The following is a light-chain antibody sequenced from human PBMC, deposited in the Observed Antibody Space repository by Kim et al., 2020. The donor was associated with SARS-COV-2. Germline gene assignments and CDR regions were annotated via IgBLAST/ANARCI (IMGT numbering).Light chain of an antibody. CDR2: TNN. V-gene: IGLV1-47*01. CDR1: SSNVGTNY. J-gene: IGLJ2*01. CDR3: AAWDDSLSVRV. Sequence: ELTQPPSASGTPWQRVTISCSGSSSNVGTNYLNWYQQLPGTAPKLLISTNNQRPSGVPDRFSGSKSGTSASLAISGLRSEDEAYYYCAAWDDSLSVRVFGGGTQLTVL.